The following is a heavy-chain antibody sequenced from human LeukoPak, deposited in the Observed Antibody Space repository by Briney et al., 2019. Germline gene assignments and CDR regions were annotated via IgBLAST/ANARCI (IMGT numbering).Heavy chain of an antibody. CDR3: ARERARYYFDY. Sequence: SETLSLTCTVSGGSISSYYWSWIRQPPGKGLEWIGYIYYSGSTNYNPSLKSRITISVDTSKNQFSLKLSSVTAADTAVYYCARERARYYFDYWGQGTLVTVSS. J-gene: IGHJ4*02. CDR1: GGSISSYY. CDR2: IYYSGST. V-gene: IGHV4-59*01.